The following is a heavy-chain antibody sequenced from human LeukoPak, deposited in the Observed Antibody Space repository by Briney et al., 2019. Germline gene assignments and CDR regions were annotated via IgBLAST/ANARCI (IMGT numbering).Heavy chain of an antibody. CDR2: INPNSGGT. J-gene: IGHJ3*02. D-gene: IGHD2-2*01. CDR3: ARELGYQLPRDAFDI. CDR1: GYTFTGYY. V-gene: IGHV1-2*02. Sequence: ASVKVSCKASGYTFTGYYMHWVRQAPGQGLEWMGWINPNSGGTNYAQKFQGRVTMTRDTSISTAYMELSRLRSDDTAMYYCARELGYQLPRDAFDIWGQGTMVTVSS.